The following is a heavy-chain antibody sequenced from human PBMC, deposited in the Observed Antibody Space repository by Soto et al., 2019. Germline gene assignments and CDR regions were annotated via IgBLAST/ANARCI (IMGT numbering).Heavy chain of an antibody. V-gene: IGHV1-18*04. CDR2: ISHYNGDT. CDR3: ARTPRAKMIVLEAATRFDY. J-gene: IGHJ4*02. Sequence: QVQLVQSGAEVKRPGASLKVSCKASGYTFTTYGFNWVRQAPGQGLEWMGWISHYNGDTNYAQNFQGRVSLTTDTSTSTAYMELRSLTSDDTAVYYCARTPRAKMIVLEAATRFDYWGQGTLVTVSS. D-gene: IGHD2-15*01. CDR1: GYTFTTYG.